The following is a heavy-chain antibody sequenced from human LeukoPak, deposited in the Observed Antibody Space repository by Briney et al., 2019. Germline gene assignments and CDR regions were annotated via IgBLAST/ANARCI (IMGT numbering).Heavy chain of an antibody. CDR1: GFTFSNYW. CDR2: ISSSSSYI. V-gene: IGHV3-21*01. D-gene: IGHD4-17*01. Sequence: GGSLRLSCAASGFTFSNYWMTWVRQAPGKGLEWVSSISSSSSYIYYADSVKGRFTISRDNAKNSLYLQMNSLRVEDTAVYYCARDHGDPPRYWGQGTLVTVSS. CDR3: ARDHGDPPRY. J-gene: IGHJ4*02.